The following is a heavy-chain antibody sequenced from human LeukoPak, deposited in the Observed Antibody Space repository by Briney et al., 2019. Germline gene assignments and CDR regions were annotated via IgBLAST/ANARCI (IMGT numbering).Heavy chain of an antibody. J-gene: IGHJ4*02. CDR1: GYTFTSYD. V-gene: IGHV1-8*03. Sequence: ASVTVSCNASGYTFTSYDINWVRQATGQGLEWMGWMNPNSGNTGYAQKFQGRVTITRNTSISTAYMELSSLRSEDTAVYYCARGLRAMTDYWGQGTLVTVSS. CDR3: ARGLRAMTDY. CDR2: MNPNSGNT. D-gene: IGHD5-12*01.